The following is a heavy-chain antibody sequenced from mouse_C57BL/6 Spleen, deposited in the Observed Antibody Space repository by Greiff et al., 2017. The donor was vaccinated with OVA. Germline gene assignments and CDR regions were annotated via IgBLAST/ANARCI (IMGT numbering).Heavy chain of an antibody. J-gene: IGHJ3*01. D-gene: IGHD2-3*01. Sequence: VQLQQSGAELVKPGASVKLSCKASGYTFTSYWMHWVKQRPGQGLEWIGMIHPNSGSTNYNEKFKSKATLTVDKSSSTAYMQLSSLTSEDSAVYYCARDDDYRTWFAYWGQGTLVTVSA. V-gene: IGHV1-64*01. CDR1: GYTFTSYW. CDR2: IHPNSGST. CDR3: ARDDDYRTWFAY.